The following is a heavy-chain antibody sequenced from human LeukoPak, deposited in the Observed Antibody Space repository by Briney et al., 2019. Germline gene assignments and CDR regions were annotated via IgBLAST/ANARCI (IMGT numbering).Heavy chain of an antibody. J-gene: IGHJ4*02. CDR3: AKEIFSGLLYIDY. CDR2: IKQDGSEK. CDR1: GFTFSSYW. V-gene: IGHV3-7*03. Sequence: GGSLRLSCAASGFTFSSYWMHWVRQAPGKGLEWVANIKQDGSEKYYVDSVKGRFTISSDNSKNTVYLQMNSLRPEDMAVYYCAKEIFSGLLYIDYWGQGTLVTVSS. D-gene: IGHD5-12*01.